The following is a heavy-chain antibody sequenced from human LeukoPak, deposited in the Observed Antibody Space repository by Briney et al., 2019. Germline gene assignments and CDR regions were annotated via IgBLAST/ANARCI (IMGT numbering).Heavy chain of an antibody. Sequence: SETLSLTCTVSGGSISSYYWSWIRQPPGKGLEWIGYIYYSGSTNYNPSLKSRVTISVDTSKNQFSLKLSSVTAADTAVYYCARDLRLDGSVFDYWDQGTLVTVSS. D-gene: IGHD3-10*01. CDR3: ARDLRLDGSVFDY. J-gene: IGHJ4*02. CDR1: GGSISSYY. CDR2: IYYSGST. V-gene: IGHV4-59*01.